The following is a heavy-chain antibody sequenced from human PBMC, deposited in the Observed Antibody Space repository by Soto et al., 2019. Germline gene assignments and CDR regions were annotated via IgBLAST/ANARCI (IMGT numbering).Heavy chain of an antibody. J-gene: IGHJ5*02. CDR1: GYTFTSYG. D-gene: IGHD6-19*01. Sequence: ASVKVSCKASGYTFTSYGISWVRQAPGQGLEWMGWISAYNGNTNYAQKLQGRVTMTTDTSTSTAYMELRSLRSDDTAVYYCARDVSSGWSIYDWFDPWGQGNLVTVSS. V-gene: IGHV1-18*04. CDR3: ARDVSSGWSIYDWFDP. CDR2: ISAYNGNT.